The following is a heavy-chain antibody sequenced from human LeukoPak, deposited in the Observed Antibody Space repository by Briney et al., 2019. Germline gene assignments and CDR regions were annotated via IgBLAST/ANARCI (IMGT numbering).Heavy chain of an antibody. Sequence: GGSLRLSCAASGFTFSSYSMNWVRQAPGKGLEWVSYISSSSSTIYYADSVKGRFTISRDNAKNSLYLQMNSLRAEDTALYYCAKDISSSGMYYFDYWGQGTLVTVSS. CDR2: ISSSSSTI. D-gene: IGHD3-10*01. CDR1: GFTFSSYS. V-gene: IGHV3-48*04. J-gene: IGHJ4*02. CDR3: AKDISSSGMYYFDY.